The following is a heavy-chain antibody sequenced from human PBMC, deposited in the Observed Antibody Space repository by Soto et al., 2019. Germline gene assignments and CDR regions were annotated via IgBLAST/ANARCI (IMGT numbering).Heavy chain of an antibody. CDR1: GLTFSTYE. CDR3: ASLYCAGGSCYEGFDP. CDR2: INSDGNTR. D-gene: IGHD2-15*01. J-gene: IGHJ5*02. Sequence: PGGSLRLSCTASGLTFSTYEMNWVRQAPGKGLEWISYINSDGNTRYYVDSVKGRFIISRDNAKNSLYLQMNSLRAEDTAVYYCASLYCAGGSCYEGFDPWGQGTLVTVSS. V-gene: IGHV3-48*03.